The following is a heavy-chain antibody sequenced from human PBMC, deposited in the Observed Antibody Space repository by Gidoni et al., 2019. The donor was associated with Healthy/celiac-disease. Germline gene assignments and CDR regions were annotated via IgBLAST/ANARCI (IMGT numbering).Heavy chain of an antibody. D-gene: IGHD1-26*01. J-gene: IGHJ3*02. CDR1: GFTFSRYG. V-gene: IGHV3-30*18. CDR3: AKVQKGATKGVGAFDI. CDR2: ISYDGSNK. Sequence: QVQLVASGVAVVQPGRPLRLSCAASGFTFSRYGMHWVRQAPGKGLEWVAVISYDGSNKYYADSVKGRFTISRDNSKNTLYLQMNSLRAEDTAVYYCAKVQKGATKGVGAFDIWGQGTMVTVSS.